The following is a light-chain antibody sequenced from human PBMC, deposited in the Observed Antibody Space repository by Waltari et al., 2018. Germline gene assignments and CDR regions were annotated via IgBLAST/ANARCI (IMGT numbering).Light chain of an antibody. V-gene: IGLV1-44*01. CDR2: SND. J-gene: IGLJ1*01. CDR1: SANIRSNT. Sequence: QSVLTQPPSASGTPGQRVTISCSGSSANIRSNTVNWYQQLPGTAPKLLIYSNDLRPSGVPDRFSGSKSGTSASLAISGLQSEDEAYYYCASWDDSLNGHVFGTGTKVTVL. CDR3: ASWDDSLNGHV.